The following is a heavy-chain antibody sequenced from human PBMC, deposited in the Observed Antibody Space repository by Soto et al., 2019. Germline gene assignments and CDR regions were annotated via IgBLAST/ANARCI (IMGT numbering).Heavy chain of an antibody. V-gene: IGHV3-23*01. Sequence: EVQLLESGGGLVQPGGSLRLSCAASGFTFSSYAMSWVRQAPGKGLEWVSAISGSGGSTYYADSVKGRFTISRDNSKNKLYLQMNSLRAEDTAVYYCAKRSGFSHYGMDVWGKGTTVTVSA. D-gene: IGHD3-10*01. CDR3: AKRSGFSHYGMDV. CDR1: GFTFSSYA. J-gene: IGHJ6*04. CDR2: ISGSGGST.